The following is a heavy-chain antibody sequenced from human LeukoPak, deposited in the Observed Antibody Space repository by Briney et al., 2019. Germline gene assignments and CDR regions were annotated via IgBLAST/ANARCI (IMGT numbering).Heavy chain of an antibody. CDR1: GFTVSSNY. V-gene: IGHV3-66*01. D-gene: IGHD3-10*01. Sequence: GGSLRLSCAASGFTVSSNYMSWVRQAPGKGLEWVSLIYSGGSTYYADSVKGRFTISRDNSKNTLYLQMNSLRAEDTAVYYCAKVIKWVFDYWGQGTLVTVSS. CDR3: AKVIKWVFDY. CDR2: IYSGGST. J-gene: IGHJ4*02.